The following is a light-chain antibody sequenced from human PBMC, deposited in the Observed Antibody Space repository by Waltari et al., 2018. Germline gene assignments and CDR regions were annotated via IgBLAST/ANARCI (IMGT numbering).Light chain of an antibody. J-gene: IGKJ1*01. V-gene: IGKV1-39*01. CDR2: GAT. CDR1: ETVNSD. CDR3: QQSYSNPPWT. Sequence: EIPMTQSPSSLSASIGDRVIITCRASETVNSDLNWFQQKAGKAPSLLIYGATTLESGVPSRFSGSGSGTEFTLTISSLQPEDFATYICQQSYSNPPWTFGQGTKVEVK.